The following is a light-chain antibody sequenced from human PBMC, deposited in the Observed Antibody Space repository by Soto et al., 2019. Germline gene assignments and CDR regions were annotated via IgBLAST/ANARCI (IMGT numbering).Light chain of an antibody. V-gene: IGKV1-39*01. CDR2: DAS. CDR1: QSISSW. Sequence: DIQMTHSPSTLSASVGDRVTITCRASQSISSWLAWYQQKPGKAPKLLIYDASTLQSGVPSRFSGSGSGTDFTLTISSLQPEDFATYYCQQSYSTLISFGQGTRLEIK. J-gene: IGKJ5*01. CDR3: QQSYSTLIS.